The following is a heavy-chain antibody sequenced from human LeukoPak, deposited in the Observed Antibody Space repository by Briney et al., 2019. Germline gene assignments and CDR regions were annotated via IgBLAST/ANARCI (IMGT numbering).Heavy chain of an antibody. D-gene: IGHD2/OR15-2a*01. CDR1: GFTFSGFA. J-gene: IGHJ6*01. Sequence: GGSLRLSCAASGFTFSGFAMSWVRRTPGKGLEWVSGISGSGDNTLYAASVKGRFTISRDNSKNTLYLEMNSLRAEDTAIYYCAKMKGHPLQKYYMDVWGQGTTVTVSS. CDR3: AKMKGHPLQKYYMDV. CDR2: ISGSGDNT. V-gene: IGHV3-23*01.